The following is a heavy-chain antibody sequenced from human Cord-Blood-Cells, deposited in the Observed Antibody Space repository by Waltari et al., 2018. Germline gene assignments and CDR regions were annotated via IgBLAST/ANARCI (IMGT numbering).Heavy chain of an antibody. D-gene: IGHD7-27*01. CDR1: GGSISSSSYY. V-gene: IGHV4-39*01. Sequence: QLQLQESGPGLVKPSETLSLTCTVPGGSISSSSYYWGWIRQPPGKGLGWIGSIYYSGSTYYNPSLKSRVTISVDTSKNQFSLKLSSVTAADTAVYYCARQTGDRYFDLWGRGTLVTVSS. CDR3: ARQTGDRYFDL. CDR2: IYYSGST. J-gene: IGHJ2*01.